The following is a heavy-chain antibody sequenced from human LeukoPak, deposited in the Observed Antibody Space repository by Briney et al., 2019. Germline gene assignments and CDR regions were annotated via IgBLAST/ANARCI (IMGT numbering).Heavy chain of an antibody. CDR1: GGSISSYY. CDR2: IYYSGST. Sequence: SETLSLTYTVSGGSISSYYWGWIRQPPGKGLEWIGSIYYSGSTYYNPSLKSRVTISADTSKNQFSLKLSSVTAADTAVYYCATRSELYSYYYMDVWGKGTTVTISS. V-gene: IGHV4-39*01. J-gene: IGHJ6*03. CDR3: ATRSELYSYYYMDV. D-gene: IGHD1-26*01.